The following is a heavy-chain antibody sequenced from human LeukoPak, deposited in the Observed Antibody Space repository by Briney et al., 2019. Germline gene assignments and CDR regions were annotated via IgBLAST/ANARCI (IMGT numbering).Heavy chain of an antibody. Sequence: ASVNVSCKASGGTFSSYAISWVRQAPGQGLEWMGWISAYNGNTNYAQKLQGRVTMTTDTPTSTAYMELRSLRSDDTAVYYCASGYGDMYYFDYWGQGTLVTVSS. CDR1: GGTFSSYA. V-gene: IGHV1-18*01. CDR3: ASGYGDMYYFDY. J-gene: IGHJ4*02. D-gene: IGHD4-17*01. CDR2: ISAYNGNT.